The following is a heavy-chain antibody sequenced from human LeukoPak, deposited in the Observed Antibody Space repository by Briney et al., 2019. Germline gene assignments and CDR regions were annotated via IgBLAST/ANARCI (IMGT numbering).Heavy chain of an antibody. CDR2: ISSSGSTI. D-gene: IGHD4-23*01. CDR1: GFTFSDYY. CDR3: ARVGDYGGNEAFDI. J-gene: IGHJ3*02. Sequence: GGSLRLSCAASGFTFSDYYMSWIRQAPGKGLEWVSYISSSGSTIYYADSVKGRFTISRDNTKNSLYLQMNSLRAEDTAVYYCARVGDYGGNEAFDIWGQGTMVTVSS. V-gene: IGHV3-11*01.